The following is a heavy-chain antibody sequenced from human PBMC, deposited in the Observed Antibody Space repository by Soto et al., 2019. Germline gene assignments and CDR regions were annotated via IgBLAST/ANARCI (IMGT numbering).Heavy chain of an antibody. V-gene: IGHV3-53*01. CDR3: ARVRVESGYPGDFQH. CDR1: GFTVSRNY. Sequence: EVQLVESGGGLIQPGGSLRLSCAASGFTVSRNYMSWVRQAPGKGLEWVSVIYSGGSTYYADSVEGRFTISRDNSKNTLYLQMNSLRAEDTAVYYCARVRVESGYPGDFQHWGQGTLVTVSS. J-gene: IGHJ1*01. D-gene: IGHD3-22*01. CDR2: IYSGGST.